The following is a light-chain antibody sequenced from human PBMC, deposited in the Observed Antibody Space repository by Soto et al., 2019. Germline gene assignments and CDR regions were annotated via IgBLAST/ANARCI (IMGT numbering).Light chain of an antibody. CDR1: SSDVGPYNS. V-gene: IGLV2-11*01. CDR3: CSYAGSSTWI. J-gene: IGLJ2*01. CDR2: DVI. Sequence: QSVLPQPRSVSGSPGQSVTVSCSGTSSDVGPYNSVSWYQHHAGEAPTLIIYDVIERPSGVPHRFSGSKSGNTASLTISGLRAEDEADYYCCSYAGSSTWIFGTGTKLTVL.